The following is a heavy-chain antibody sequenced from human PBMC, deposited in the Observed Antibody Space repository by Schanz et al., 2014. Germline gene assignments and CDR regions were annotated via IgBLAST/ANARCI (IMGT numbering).Heavy chain of an antibody. V-gene: IGHV3-48*01. Sequence: VRLVESGGGVVQPGRSLRLSCAASGFTLSSYGMHWVRQAPGKGLEWISYITYNGGTIYYADSVKGRFTISRDNAKNSLYLEMNSLRAEDTAVYYCARIGGSVFDYWAQGTLVTVSS. J-gene: IGHJ4*02. CDR3: ARIGGSVFDY. D-gene: IGHD3-10*01. CDR2: ITYNGGTI. CDR1: GFTLSSYG.